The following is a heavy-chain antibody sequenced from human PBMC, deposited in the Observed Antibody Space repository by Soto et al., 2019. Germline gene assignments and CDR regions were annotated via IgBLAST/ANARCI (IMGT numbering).Heavy chain of an antibody. CDR3: ARDGQPYCNGGSCYGANYGMDV. D-gene: IGHD2-15*01. J-gene: IGHJ6*02. CDR1: GYTFTSYY. CDR2: INPSGGST. V-gene: IGHV1-46*01. Sequence: ASVKVSCKASGYTFTSYYMHWVRQAPGQGLEWMGIINPSGGSTSYAQKFQGRVTMTRDTSTSTVYMELSSLRSEDTAVYYCARDGQPYCNGGSCYGANYGMDVWGQGTTVTVSS.